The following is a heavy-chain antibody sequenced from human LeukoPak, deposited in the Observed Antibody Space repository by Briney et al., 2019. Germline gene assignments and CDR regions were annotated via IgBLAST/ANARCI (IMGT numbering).Heavy chain of an antibody. Sequence: ASVKVSCKASGYTFTSYGISWVRQAPGQGLEWMGWVSAYNGNTNYAQKLQGRVTMTTDTSTSTAYMELRSLRSDDTAVYYCARRDYGEVVTAYWGQGTLVTVSS. D-gene: IGHD4-17*01. V-gene: IGHV1-18*01. CDR2: VSAYNGNT. CDR1: GYTFTSYG. J-gene: IGHJ4*02. CDR3: ARRDYGEVVTAY.